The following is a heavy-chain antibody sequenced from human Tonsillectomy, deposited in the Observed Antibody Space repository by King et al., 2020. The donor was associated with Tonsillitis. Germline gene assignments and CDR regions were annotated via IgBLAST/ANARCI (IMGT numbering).Heavy chain of an antibody. CDR2: IYYSGST. D-gene: IGHD6-13*01. Sequence: QLQESGPGLVKPSETLSLTCTVSGGSISNTSCYWAWIRQPPGKGLEWIGTIYYSGSTYHNPSLKTRVAISVDTSKNHFSLELSSVTAADTAVFYCARRTWEVAATGPKGDYWSQGTLVTVSS. CDR3: ARRTWEVAATGPKGDY. CDR1: GGSISNTSCY. V-gene: IGHV4-39*02. J-gene: IGHJ4*02.